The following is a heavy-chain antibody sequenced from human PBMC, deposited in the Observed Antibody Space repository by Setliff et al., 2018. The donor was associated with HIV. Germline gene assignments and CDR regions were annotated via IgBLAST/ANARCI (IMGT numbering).Heavy chain of an antibody. CDR3: ASGALLPTIDY. CDR2: INSDGSST. J-gene: IGHJ4*02. D-gene: IGHD3-10*01. CDR1: GFTFTNYW. Sequence: GGSLRLSCAASGFTFTNYWMHWFRQAPGMGLVWVSRINSDGSSTTYGDSVRGRFTISRDIAKSSLYLQLDSLSVEDTAVYYCASGALLPTIDYWGRGTLVTVSS. V-gene: IGHV3-74*01.